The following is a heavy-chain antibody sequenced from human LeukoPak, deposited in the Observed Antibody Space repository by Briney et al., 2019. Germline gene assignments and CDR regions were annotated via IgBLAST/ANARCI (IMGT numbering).Heavy chain of an antibody. CDR1: GFTFSSYA. CDR3: ASYIAAAGRGFDY. D-gene: IGHD6-13*01. CDR2: ISGSGGST. J-gene: IGHJ4*02. Sequence: GGSLRLFCAASGFTFSSYAMSWVRQAPGKGLEWVSGISGSGGSTYYADSVKGRFTISRDNSKNTLYLQMNSLRAEDTAVYYCASYIAAAGRGFDYWGQGTLVTVSS. V-gene: IGHV3-23*01.